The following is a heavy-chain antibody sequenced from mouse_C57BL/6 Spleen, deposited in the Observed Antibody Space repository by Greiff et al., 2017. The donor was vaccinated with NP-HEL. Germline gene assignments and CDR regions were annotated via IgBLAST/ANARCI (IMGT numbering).Heavy chain of an antibody. J-gene: IGHJ2*01. CDR3: ARGDYYGTGYFDY. CDR2: SRNKANDYTT. D-gene: IGHD1-1*01. V-gene: IGHV7-1*01. CDR1: GFTFSDFY. Sequence: EVQLVESGGGLVQSGRSLRLSCATSGFTFSDFYMEWVRQAPGKGLEWIAASRNKANDYTTEYSASVKGRFIVSRDTSQSILYLKMNALRAEDTAIYYCARGDYYGTGYFDYWGQGTTLTVSS.